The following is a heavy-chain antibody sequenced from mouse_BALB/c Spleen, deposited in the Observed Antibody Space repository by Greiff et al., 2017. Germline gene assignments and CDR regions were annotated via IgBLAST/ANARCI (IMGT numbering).Heavy chain of an antibody. CDR3: ARLPYGGAMDY. J-gene: IGHJ4*01. Sequence: EVQLVESGGDLVKPGGSLKLSCAASGFTFSSYGMSWVRQTPDKRLEWVATISSGGSYTYYPDSVKGRFTISRDNAKNTLYLQMSSLKSEDTAMYYCARLPYGGAMDYWGQGTSVTVSS. CDR2: ISSGGSYT. D-gene: IGHD1-1*01. V-gene: IGHV5-6*01. CDR1: GFTFSSYG.